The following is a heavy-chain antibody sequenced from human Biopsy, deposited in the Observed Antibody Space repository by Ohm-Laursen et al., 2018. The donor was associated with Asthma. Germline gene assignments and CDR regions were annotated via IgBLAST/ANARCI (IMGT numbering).Heavy chain of an antibody. Sequence: GTLSLTCTVSGDSLRGTNYWAWVRQPPGNRLEWIGSVYHSGETYYSSSLRSRLTISVDTSRNQFSLRLTSVTAADTAVYFCARHWSGNGWHDMYTWFDPWGLGTLVTVSS. J-gene: IGHJ5*02. CDR3: ARHWSGNGWHDMYTWFDP. D-gene: IGHD1-1*01. V-gene: IGHV4-39*01. CDR2: VYHSGET. CDR1: GDSLRGTNY.